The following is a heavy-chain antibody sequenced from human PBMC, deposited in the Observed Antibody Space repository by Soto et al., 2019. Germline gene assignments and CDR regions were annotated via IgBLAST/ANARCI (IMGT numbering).Heavy chain of an antibody. V-gene: IGHV4-61*08. CDR3: AGGANWNYLKQYYYYGIDV. J-gene: IGHJ6*04. CDR2: VYYSGTT. Sequence: PSETLSITCTVSGGSIDSGDYYWSWILQPPGKGLEWIGYVYYSGTTNYNPFLKSRVTLSLDRSKNQFSLKMNSVTAADTAVYYCAGGANWNYLKQYYYYGIDVWGEGNTVTVSA. D-gene: IGHD1-7*01. CDR1: GGSIDSGDYY.